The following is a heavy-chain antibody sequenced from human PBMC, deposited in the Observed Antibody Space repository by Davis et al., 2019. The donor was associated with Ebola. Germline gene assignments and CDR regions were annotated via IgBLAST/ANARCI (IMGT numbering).Heavy chain of an antibody. CDR2: LGLSADT. V-gene: IGHV3-23*01. D-gene: IGHD1-26*01. CDR1: GFVFSSYV. J-gene: IGHJ4*02. CDR3: AAFYSGKYFDY. Sequence: GGSLRLSCAASGFVFSSYVMSWVRRAPGKGLEWVSTLGLSADTYYADSVKGRFTISRDNSKNTLYLQMNSLRAEDTAVYYCAAFYSGKYFDYWGQGAPVTVSS.